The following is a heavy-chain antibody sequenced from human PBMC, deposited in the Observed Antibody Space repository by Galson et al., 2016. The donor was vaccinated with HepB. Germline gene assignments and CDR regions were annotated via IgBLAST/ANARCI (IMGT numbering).Heavy chain of an antibody. CDR2: ISYDGSLK. CDR3: ARVGIGSSWYFDY. D-gene: IGHD6-13*01. V-gene: IGHV3-30*03. J-gene: IGHJ4*02. CDR1: GFTFSSYG. Sequence: SLRLSCAASGFTFSSYGMHWVRQAPGKGLEWVAAISYDGSLKYYADSVEGRFTISRDNAKKSLYLQMNSLRAEDTAVYYCARVGIGSSWYFDYWGQGTLVAVSS.